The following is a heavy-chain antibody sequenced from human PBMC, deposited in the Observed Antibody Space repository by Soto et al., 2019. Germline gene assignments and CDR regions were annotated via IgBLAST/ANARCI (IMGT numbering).Heavy chain of an antibody. CDR2: IFSNDEK. V-gene: IGHV2-26*01. D-gene: IGHD6-6*01. CDR3: ARIWPVLYYSGMDV. J-gene: IGHJ6*02. CDR1: GFSLSNARMG. Sequence: QVTLKESGPVLVKPTETLTLTCTVSGFSLSNARMGVSWIRQPPGKALEWLAHIFSNDEKSYSTSLKSRLTISKDTSKSQVVLTMTNMDPVDTATYYCARIWPVLYYSGMDVWGQGTTVTVSS.